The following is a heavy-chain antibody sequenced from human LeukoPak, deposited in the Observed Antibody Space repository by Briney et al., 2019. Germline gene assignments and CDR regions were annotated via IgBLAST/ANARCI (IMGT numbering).Heavy chain of an antibody. CDR3: ARDGDCSSTSCYNRDFDY. J-gene: IGHJ4*02. CDR1: GITVSNKY. D-gene: IGHD2-2*02. V-gene: IGHV3-66*01. CDR2: IYSGGNI. Sequence: GGSLRLSCAASGITVSNKYMSWVRQAPGKGLEWVSGIYSGGNIYYADSVKGRFTISRDNAKNTLYLQMNSLRAEDTAVYYCARDGDCSSTSCYNRDFDYWGQGTLVTVSS.